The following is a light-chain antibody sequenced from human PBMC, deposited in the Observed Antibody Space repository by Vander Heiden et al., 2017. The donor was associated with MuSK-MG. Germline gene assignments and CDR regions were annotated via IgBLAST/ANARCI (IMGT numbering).Light chain of an antibody. Sequence: EIVMTPSPATLSVSPRERATLSCRASQSVSSNLAWYQQKPGQAPRLLIYGASTRATGIKARFSGSGDGTEFTLTISSRHSEDFEVYYCQQENNWHPRWTFGQGTKVEIK. J-gene: IGKJ1*01. CDR2: GAS. CDR3: QQENNWHPRWT. CDR1: QSVSSN. V-gene: IGKV3-15*01.